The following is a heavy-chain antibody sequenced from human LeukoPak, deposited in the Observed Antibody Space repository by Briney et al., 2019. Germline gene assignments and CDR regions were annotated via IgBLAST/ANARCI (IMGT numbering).Heavy chain of an antibody. CDR1: GFTFSSYG. V-gene: IGHV3-30*02. Sequence: GGSLRLACAASGFTFSSYGLHWVRQAPGKGLEWVALIRSDGSSKNYADSVKGRFTISRDASKNTVYLQMNSLRAEDTAVYSCARWSGDYPSYYLDYWGQGTLVTVSS. D-gene: IGHD4-17*01. CDR3: ARWSGDYPSYYLDY. CDR2: IRSDGSSK. J-gene: IGHJ4*02.